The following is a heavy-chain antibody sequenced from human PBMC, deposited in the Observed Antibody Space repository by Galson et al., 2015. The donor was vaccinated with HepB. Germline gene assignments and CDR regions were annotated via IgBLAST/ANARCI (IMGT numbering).Heavy chain of an antibody. V-gene: IGHV3-30*18. J-gene: IGHJ6*02. CDR3: AKDPGTWIQLWYSYYYYYGMDV. Sequence: SLRLSCAASGFTFSSYGMHWVRQAPGKGLEWVAVISYDGSNKYYADSVKGRFTISRDNSKNTLYLQMNSLRAEDTAVYYCAKDPGTWIQLWYSYYYYYGMDVWGQGTTVTVSS. CDR1: GFTFSSYG. CDR2: ISYDGSNK. D-gene: IGHD5-18*01.